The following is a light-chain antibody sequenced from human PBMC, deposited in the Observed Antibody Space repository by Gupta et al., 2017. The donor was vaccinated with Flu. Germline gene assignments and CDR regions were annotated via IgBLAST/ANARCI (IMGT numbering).Light chain of an antibody. CDR3: QQYNIWPLWT. CDR1: QSVYTN. CDR2: NTS. Sequence: ERATLSCRASQSVYTNLALYQQKPVQAPRLLIYNTSSRATGIPARFSGSGSGTEFTLTISSLQSESFAVYYCQQYNIWPLWTFGQGTNVEIK. J-gene: IGKJ1*01. V-gene: IGKV3-15*01.